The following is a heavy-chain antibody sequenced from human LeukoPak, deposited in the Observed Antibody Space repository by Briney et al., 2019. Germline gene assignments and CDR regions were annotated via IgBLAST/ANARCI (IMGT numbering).Heavy chain of an antibody. CDR2: ISSSDSTM. CDR3: ARCLYDYVWGSSLAAYDY. Sequence: GGSLRLSCAASGFTFSSYEMNWVRQAPGKGLEWVSYISSSDSTMYYADSVKGRFTISRDNAKNSLYLQMNSLRAEDTAVYYCARCLYDYVWGSSLAAYDYWGQGTLVTVSS. D-gene: IGHD3-16*01. CDR1: GFTFSSYE. V-gene: IGHV3-48*03. J-gene: IGHJ4*02.